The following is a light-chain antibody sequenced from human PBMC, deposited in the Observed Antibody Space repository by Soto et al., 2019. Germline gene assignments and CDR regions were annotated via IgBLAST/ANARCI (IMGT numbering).Light chain of an antibody. J-gene: IGLJ1*01. V-gene: IGLV2-11*01. CDR3: CSYAGSYTYV. CDR1: SSDVGDYNF. CDR2: DVS. Sequence: QSVLTQPRSVSGSPGQSVTISCTGTSSDVGDYNFVSWYQQHPGKAPKLMIYDVSKRPSGVPDRFSGSKSGNTASLTISGLQAEDEADYYCCSYAGSYTYVLGTGTKLTVL.